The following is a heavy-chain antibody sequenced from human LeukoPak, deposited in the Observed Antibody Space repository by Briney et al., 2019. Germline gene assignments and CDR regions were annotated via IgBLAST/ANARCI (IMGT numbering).Heavy chain of an antibody. J-gene: IGHJ5*02. CDR1: GFTFSRFW. CDR3: ARDFRDYYDILTGYSGWFDP. V-gene: IGHV3-7*01. Sequence: GGSLRLSCSASGFTFSRFWMSWVRQAPGKGLEWVANIKEDESEKYYVDSVKGRFTISRDNAKNLLYLQMNSLRAEDTAVYYCARDFRDYYDILTGYSGWFDPWGQGTLVTVSS. CDR2: IKEDESEK. D-gene: IGHD3-9*01.